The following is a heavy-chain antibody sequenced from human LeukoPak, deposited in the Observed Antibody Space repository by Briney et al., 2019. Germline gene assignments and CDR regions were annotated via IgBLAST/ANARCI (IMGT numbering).Heavy chain of an antibody. CDR1: GGSISSGDYY. V-gene: IGHV4-30-4*08. Sequence: PSETLSLTCTVSGGSISSGDYYWSWIRQPPGKGLEWIGYIYYSGSTYYNPSLKSRVTISVDTSKNQFSLKLSSVTAADTAVYYCARVLVVPAALDVWGKGTTVTVSS. D-gene: IGHD2-2*01. CDR3: ARVLVVPAALDV. CDR2: IYYSGST. J-gene: IGHJ6*04.